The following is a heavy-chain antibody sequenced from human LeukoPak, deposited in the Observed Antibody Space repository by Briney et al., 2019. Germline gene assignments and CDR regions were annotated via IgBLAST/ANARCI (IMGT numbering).Heavy chain of an antibody. V-gene: IGHV1-46*01. D-gene: IGHD3-3*01. Sequence: ASVKVSCKASGFTFRNSFIHWVRQGPGQGLGWMGIIDSGAGNASYAQKFQGRLTLTRDTSTSTVYMELSSLTSDNTALYFCARADDQDFDHWGQGTLVIVSS. J-gene: IGHJ4*02. CDR2: IDSGAGNA. CDR3: ARADDQDFDH. CDR1: GFTFRNSF.